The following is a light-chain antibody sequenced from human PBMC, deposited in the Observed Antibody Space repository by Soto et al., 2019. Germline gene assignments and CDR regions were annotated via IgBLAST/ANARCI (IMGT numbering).Light chain of an antibody. J-gene: IGKJ1*01. Sequence: EIVLTQTPGTLSLFPGERATLSCRASQSISSSYLPWYQQKPGQAPRLLIYGASNRATGIPDRFSGDRSATDFNLTIIRLEPEDFAGYYCHPYGSAPAWTFGQGTKVEIK. CDR2: GAS. CDR1: QSISSSY. CDR3: HPYGSAPAWT. V-gene: IGKV3-20*01.